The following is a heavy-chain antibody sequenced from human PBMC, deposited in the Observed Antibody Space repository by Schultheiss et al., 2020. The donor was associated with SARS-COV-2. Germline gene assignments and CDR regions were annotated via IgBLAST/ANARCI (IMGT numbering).Heavy chain of an antibody. D-gene: IGHD6-6*01. CDR1: GGSFSGYY. V-gene: IGHV4-59*01. CDR3: ARGRIAARPVDAFDI. J-gene: IGHJ3*02. Sequence: SETLSLTCAVYGGSFSGYYWSWIRQPPGKGLEWIGYIYYSGSTNYNPSLKSRVTISVDTSKNQFSLKLSSVTAADTAVYYCARGRIAARPVDAFDIWGQGTMVIVSS. CDR2: IYYSGST.